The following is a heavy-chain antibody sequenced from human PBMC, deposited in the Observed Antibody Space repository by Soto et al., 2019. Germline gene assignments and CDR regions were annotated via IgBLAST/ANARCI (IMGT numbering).Heavy chain of an antibody. CDR1: GYTFTGYY. Sequence: ASVKVSCKASGYTFTGYYLHWVRQAPGQGLEWMGCINPNIGVTKFAQKFQGRVIMTRDTSISTAYMHLSSLTSDDTAIYYCARAAVGGEYYYFDYWGQGTLVTVSS. V-gene: IGHV1-2*02. CDR2: INPNIGVT. D-gene: IGHD3-10*01. CDR3: ARAAVGGEYYYFDY. J-gene: IGHJ4*02.